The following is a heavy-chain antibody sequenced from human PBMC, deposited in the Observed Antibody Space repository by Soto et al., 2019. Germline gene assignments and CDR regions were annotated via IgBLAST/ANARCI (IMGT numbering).Heavy chain of an antibody. V-gene: IGHV3-74*01. J-gene: IGHJ6*02. Sequence: EVQLVESGGGLVQPGGSLRLSCAASGFTFSSYWMHWVRQAPGKGLVWVSRVKTDGSNYYADSVRGRFTISRDNAKNTLYLQMNSLRDEDTAVYYCARGIRNYYGTDVWGQGTKVSVSS. D-gene: IGHD5-18*01. CDR1: GFTFSSYW. CDR3: ARGIRNYYGTDV. CDR2: VKTDGSN.